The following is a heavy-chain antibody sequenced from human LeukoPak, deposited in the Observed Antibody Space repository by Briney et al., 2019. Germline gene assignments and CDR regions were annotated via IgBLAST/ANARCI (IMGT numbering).Heavy chain of an antibody. V-gene: IGHV3-73*01. J-gene: IGHJ4*02. CDR2: IRSKANSYAT. CDR3: TRPGYGSGSHHGSDY. Sequence: GGSLRLSCAASGFTFSGSAMHWVRQASGKGLEWVGRIRSKANSYATAYAASVKGRFTISRDDSKNTAYLQMNSLKPEDTAVYYCTRPGYGSGSHHGSDYWGQGTLVTVSS. D-gene: IGHD3-10*01. CDR1: GFTFSGSA.